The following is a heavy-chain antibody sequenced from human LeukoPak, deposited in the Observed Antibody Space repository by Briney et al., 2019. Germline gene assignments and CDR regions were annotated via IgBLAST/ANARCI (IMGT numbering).Heavy chain of an antibody. D-gene: IGHD3-22*01. Sequence: PGRCLRLSCAASGFTFVDYAMHSVRQAPGKGLEWVSLISGDGGSTYYADSVKGRFTISRDNSKNSLYLQMNSLRTEDTALYYCAKGTQYYYDSSGYYVGYFDYWGQGTLVTVSS. CDR1: GFTFVDYA. CDR2: ISGDGGST. J-gene: IGHJ4*02. CDR3: AKGTQYYYDSSGYYVGYFDY. V-gene: IGHV3-43*02.